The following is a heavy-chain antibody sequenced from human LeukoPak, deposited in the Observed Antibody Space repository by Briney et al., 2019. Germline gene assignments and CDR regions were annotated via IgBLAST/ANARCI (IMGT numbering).Heavy chain of an antibody. CDR3: AKDVRVGGGGMDV. V-gene: IGHV3-23*01. J-gene: IGHJ6*02. CDR1: GFIFTTSG. Sequence: GGSLGLSCAASGFIFTTSGMNWVRQAPGKGLEWVSLISGSGVNTYYADSVKGRFTISRDNSKNTVSLQMNSLRGEDTAVYYCAKDVRVGGGGMDVWGQGTPVTVSS. CDR2: ISGSGVNT. D-gene: IGHD1-26*01.